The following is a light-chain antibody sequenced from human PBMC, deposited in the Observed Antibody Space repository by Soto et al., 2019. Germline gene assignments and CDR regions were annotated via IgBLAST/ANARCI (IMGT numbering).Light chain of an antibody. V-gene: IGKV3-20*01. CDR1: QSVSSSY. CDR3: QQYGSSLWT. J-gene: IGKJ1*01. CDR2: GAS. Sequence: EIVLTQSPGTLSLSPEERATLSCRASQSVSSSYLAWYQQKPGQAPRLLIYGASSRATGIPDRFSGSGSGTDFTLTISRLEPEDFALYYCQQYGSSLWTLGQGTKVEIK.